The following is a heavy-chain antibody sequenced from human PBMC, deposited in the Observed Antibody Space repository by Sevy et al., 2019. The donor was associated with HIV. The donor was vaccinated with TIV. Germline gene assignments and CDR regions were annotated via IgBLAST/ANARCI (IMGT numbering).Heavy chain of an antibody. CDR2: ISSSSSYI. CDR3: AKDSVDAFDI. V-gene: IGHV3-21*01. CDR1: GFTFSSYS. J-gene: IGHJ3*02. Sequence: GGSLRLSCAASGFTFSSYSMNWVRQAPGKGLEWVSSISSSSSYIYYADSVKGRFTISRDKAKNSLYLQMNSLRAEDTAVYYCAKDSVDAFDIWGQGTMVTVSS.